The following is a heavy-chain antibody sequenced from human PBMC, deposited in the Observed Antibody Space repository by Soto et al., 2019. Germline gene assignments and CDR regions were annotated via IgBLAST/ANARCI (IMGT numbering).Heavy chain of an antibody. Sequence: EVQLVESGGGLVQPGGSLRLSCEASGFTFSTFWMHWVRQAPGKGLVWVSRINSDGSSTNYADSVKGRVTISRDNAKNMRHLQMNSLRAEDTAVYYCARDFEYWGQGTLVTVSS. CDR3: ARDFEY. V-gene: IGHV3-74*01. CDR2: INSDGSST. J-gene: IGHJ4*02. CDR1: GFTFSTFW.